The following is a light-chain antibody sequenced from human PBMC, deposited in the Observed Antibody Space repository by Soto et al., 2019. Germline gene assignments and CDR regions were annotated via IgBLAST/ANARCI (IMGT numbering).Light chain of an antibody. CDR2: GVS. CDR1: QSVSSSY. CDR3: QQYDTYPLT. J-gene: IGKJ4*01. V-gene: IGKV3-20*01. Sequence: EIVLTQSPGTLSLSPGERATLSCRASQSVSSSYLAWYQQKPGQAPRLLIYGVSSRATGIPDRFSGSGSGTEFTLIISSLQPDDFATYYCQQYDTYPLTFGGGSNVDIK.